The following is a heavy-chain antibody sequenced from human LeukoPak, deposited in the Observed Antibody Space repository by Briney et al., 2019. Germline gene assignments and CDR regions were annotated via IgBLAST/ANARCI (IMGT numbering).Heavy chain of an antibody. J-gene: IGHJ4*02. CDR3: ARGTVGTRAFDY. Sequence: PGGSLRLSCAVSGLTFSKAWMTWVRQAPGKGLEWVSSISFSGDYIYYADSLKGRLTISRDNAKNSLYLQLNSLRAEDTAVYYCARGTVGTRAFDYWGQGTLVTVS. CDR2: ISFSGDYI. D-gene: IGHD1-26*01. CDR1: GLTFSKAW. V-gene: IGHV3-21*01.